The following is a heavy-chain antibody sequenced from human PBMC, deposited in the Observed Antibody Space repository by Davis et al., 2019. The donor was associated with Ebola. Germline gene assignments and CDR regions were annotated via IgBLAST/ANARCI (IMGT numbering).Heavy chain of an antibody. J-gene: IGHJ4*02. V-gene: IGHV3-23*01. CDR1: AFTVSNSA. D-gene: IGHD6-6*01. CDR2: ISAGGAGT. CDR3: ARFSRGSIESY. Sequence: GGSLRLSCAASAFTVSNSAMAWVRQAPGKGLEWVSSISAGGAGTYYADSVKGRFTISRDNAKNALYLQMNSLRVEDTAVYYCARFSRGSIESYWGQGTLVTVSS.